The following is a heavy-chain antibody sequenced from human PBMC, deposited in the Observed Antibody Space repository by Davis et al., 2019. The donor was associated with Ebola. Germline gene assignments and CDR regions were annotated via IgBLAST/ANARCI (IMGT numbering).Heavy chain of an antibody. CDR1: GYTFTIYY. Sequence: ASVKVSCKASGYTFTIYYMPWVRQAPGQGLEWMGIINPSGGSTSYAQKFQGRLTMTRDTSTSTVYMELSSLRSEDTAVYYCARAFLVVVTAIRSGYNWFDPWGQGSLVTVSS. V-gene: IGHV1-46*01. D-gene: IGHD2-21*02. J-gene: IGHJ5*02. CDR3: ARAFLVVVTAIRSGYNWFDP. CDR2: INPSGGST.